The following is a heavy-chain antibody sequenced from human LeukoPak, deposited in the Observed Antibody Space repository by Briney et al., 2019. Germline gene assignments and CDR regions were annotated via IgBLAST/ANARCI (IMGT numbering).Heavy chain of an antibody. J-gene: IGHJ6*02. Sequence: GAPVKVSCKASGYTFTSYYMHWVRQAPGQGLEWMGIINPSGGSTSYAQKFQGRVTMTRDTSTSTVYMELSSLRSEDTAVYYCARDLGYDSSGYYYYYYGMDVWGQGTTVTVSS. D-gene: IGHD3-22*01. CDR3: ARDLGYDSSGYYYYYYGMDV. CDR1: GYTFTSYY. V-gene: IGHV1-46*01. CDR2: INPSGGST.